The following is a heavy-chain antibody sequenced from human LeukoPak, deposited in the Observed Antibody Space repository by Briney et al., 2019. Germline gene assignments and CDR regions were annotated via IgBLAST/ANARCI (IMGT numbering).Heavy chain of an antibody. D-gene: IGHD6-19*01. CDR1: GFTLSSYS. J-gene: IGHJ4*02. Sequence: GGSLRLSCAASGFTLSSYSMNWVRQTPGKGLEWVSYISGGSSTIYNADSVKGRFTISRDNAKNLLYLLMDTLRAEDTAVYYCARVGSNQWLDYWGQGTLVTVSS. V-gene: IGHV3-48*01. CDR2: ISGGSSTI. CDR3: ARVGSNQWLDY.